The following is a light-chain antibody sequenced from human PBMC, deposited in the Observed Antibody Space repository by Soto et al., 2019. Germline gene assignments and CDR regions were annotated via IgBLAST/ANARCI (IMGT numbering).Light chain of an antibody. CDR2: GAS. V-gene: IGKV3-20*01. Sequence: EIVLKQSPGTLSLSPGEGATLSCRASQSVSSSYLAWYQQKPGQAPRLLIYGASGRATGIPDRFSGSGSGTDFTLTISRLEPEDFAVYYCQQYGNSLTFGGGTKVDIK. J-gene: IGKJ4*01. CDR1: QSVSSSY. CDR3: QQYGNSLT.